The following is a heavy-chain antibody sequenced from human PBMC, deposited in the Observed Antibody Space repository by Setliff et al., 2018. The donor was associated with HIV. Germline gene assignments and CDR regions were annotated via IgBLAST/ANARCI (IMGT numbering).Heavy chain of an antibody. CDR3: ARGGYSYGFGRHRAYFQY. V-gene: IGHV4-4*07. D-gene: IGHD5-18*01. CDR1: DSGTYY. Sequence: KPSETLSLTCTVSDSGTYYWSWIRQPAGKGLEWIGRVSSRGDTNYNPSLKSRVTMSVDTSKNQFSLKLTSVTASDTAVYYCARGGYSYGFGRHRAYFQYWGQGTQVTVSS. CDR2: VSSRGDT. J-gene: IGHJ1*01.